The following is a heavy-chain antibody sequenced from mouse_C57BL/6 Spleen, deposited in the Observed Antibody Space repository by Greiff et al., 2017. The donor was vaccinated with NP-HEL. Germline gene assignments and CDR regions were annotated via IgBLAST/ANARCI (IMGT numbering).Heavy chain of an antibody. J-gene: IGHJ1*03. D-gene: IGHD1-1*02. CDR2: IDPSDSYT. CDR1: GYTFTSYW. V-gene: IGHV1-69*01. Sequence: VQLQQSGAELVMPGASVKLSCKASGYTFTSYWMHWVKQRPGQGLEWIGEIDPSDSYTNYNQKFKGKSTLTVDKSSSTAYMQLSSLTSEDSAVYYCARGEGSDGGWYFDFWGTGTTVTVSS. CDR3: ARGEGSDGGWYFDF.